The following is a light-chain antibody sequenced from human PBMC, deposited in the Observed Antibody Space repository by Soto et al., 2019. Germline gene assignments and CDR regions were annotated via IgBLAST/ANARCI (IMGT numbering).Light chain of an antibody. CDR3: KQYNSYPIT. CDR2: KAS. CDR1: QSISSS. J-gene: IGKJ5*01. V-gene: IGKV1-5*03. Sequence: DIQMTQSPSTLSASIGDRVTITCRASQSISSSLAWYQQKPGKAPKLLIYKASSLESGVPSRFSGSGSGTEFTLTISSLQPDDFATYYCKQYNSYPITFGQGTRLEIQ.